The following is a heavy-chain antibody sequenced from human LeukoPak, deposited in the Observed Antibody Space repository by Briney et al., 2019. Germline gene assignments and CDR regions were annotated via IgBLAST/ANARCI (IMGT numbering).Heavy chain of an antibody. CDR1: GGSISNYF. J-gene: IGHJ4*02. Sequence: SETLSLTCTVSGGSISNYFWSWIRQPPGKGLEWIGEINHSGSTNYNPSLKSRVTISVDTSKNQFSLKLSSVTAADTAVYYCARGGPKSRWLLRYFDYWGQGTLVTVSS. V-gene: IGHV4-34*01. CDR2: INHSGST. CDR3: ARGGPKSRWLLRYFDY. D-gene: IGHD3-22*01.